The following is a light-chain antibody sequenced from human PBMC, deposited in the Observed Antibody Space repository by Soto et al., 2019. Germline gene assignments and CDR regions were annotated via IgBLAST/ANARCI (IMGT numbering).Light chain of an antibody. V-gene: IGKV1-9*01. CDR3: QQVNSYPPT. Sequence: IQLTQSPSSLSASVGDRVTITCRASQGISSYLAWYQQKPGKAPRLLIYAASTLQSGVPSRFSGSGSGTDFTLTISSLHPEDFATYYCQQVNSYPPTFGQGTKLEIK. J-gene: IGKJ2*01. CDR2: AAS. CDR1: QGISSY.